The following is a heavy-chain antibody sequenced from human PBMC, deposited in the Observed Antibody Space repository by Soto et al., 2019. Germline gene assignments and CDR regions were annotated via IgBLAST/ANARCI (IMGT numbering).Heavy chain of an antibody. V-gene: IGHV3-21*01. CDR3: ATGEYYYDSSGYYYC. J-gene: IGHJ4*02. Sequence: EVQLVESGGGLVKPGGSLRLSCAASGFTFSSYSMNWVRQAPGKGLEWVSSISSSSSYIYYADSVKGRFTISRDNAKNSLYLQMNSLRAEDTAVYYCATGEYYYDSSGYYYCRGQGTLVTVSS. D-gene: IGHD3-22*01. CDR1: GFTFSSYS. CDR2: ISSSSSYI.